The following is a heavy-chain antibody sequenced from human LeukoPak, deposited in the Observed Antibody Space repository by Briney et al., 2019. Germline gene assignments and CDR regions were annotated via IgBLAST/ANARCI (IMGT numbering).Heavy chain of an antibody. V-gene: IGHV4-31*03. CDR2: IYDSGST. Sequence: SETLSLTCTVSGGSISSGGYDWGWSRQHRGRGLEWTEYIYDSGSTYYNPSLKSRVTISVDTSKNQFSLKLSSVTAADTAVYYCARIVAGYDILTGYYPYYFDYWGQGTLVTVSS. J-gene: IGHJ4*02. D-gene: IGHD3-9*01. CDR1: GGSISSGGYD. CDR3: ARIVAGYDILTGYYPYYFDY.